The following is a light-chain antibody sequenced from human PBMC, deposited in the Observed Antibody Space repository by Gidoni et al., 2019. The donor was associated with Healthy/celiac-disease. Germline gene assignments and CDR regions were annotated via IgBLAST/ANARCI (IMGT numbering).Light chain of an antibody. CDR2: GNS. V-gene: IGLV1-40*01. J-gene: IGLJ3*02. CDR1: SSNIGAGYD. Sequence: QSVMTQPPSVSGAPGQRVTISCTGSSSNIGAGYDVHWYQQLPGTAPKLLIYGNSNRPSGVPDRFSGSKSGTSASLAITGLQVEDEADYYCQSYDNSLSGSRVFGGGTKLTVL. CDR3: QSYDNSLSGSRV.